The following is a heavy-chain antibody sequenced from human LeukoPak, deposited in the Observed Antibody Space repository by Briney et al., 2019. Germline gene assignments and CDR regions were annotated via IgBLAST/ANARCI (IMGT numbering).Heavy chain of an antibody. J-gene: IGHJ4*02. CDR3: VRRESSGFYYFFDH. D-gene: IGHD3-22*01. CDR2: ISGDGTHI. V-gene: IGHV3-48*03. CDR1: GFIFSSHE. Sequence: PGGSLRLSCEASGFIFSSHEKNWVRQSPGKGLEWVSYISGDGTHIYYEDSVKGRFIISRDNAKKSLSLQMNSLRVEDTAAYYCVRRESSGFYYFFDHWGQGVLVTVSS.